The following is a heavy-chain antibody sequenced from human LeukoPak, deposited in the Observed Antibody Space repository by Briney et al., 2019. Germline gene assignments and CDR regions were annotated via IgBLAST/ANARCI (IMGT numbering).Heavy chain of an antibody. J-gene: IGHJ4*02. Sequence: PSETLSLTCTVSGGSISSYYWSWIRQPPGKGLEWIGYIYYSGSTNYNPSLKSRVTISVDTSKNQFSLKLSSVTAADTAVYYCARGDILTGRRNYYFDYWGQGTLVTVSS. CDR1: GGSISSYY. CDR2: IYYSGST. CDR3: ARGDILTGRRNYYFDY. V-gene: IGHV4-59*08. D-gene: IGHD3-9*01.